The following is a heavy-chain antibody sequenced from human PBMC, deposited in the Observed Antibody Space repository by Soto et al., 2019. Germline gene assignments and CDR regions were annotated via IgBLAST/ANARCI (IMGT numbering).Heavy chain of an antibody. D-gene: IGHD1-26*01. CDR2: IYYSGST. V-gene: IGHV4-39*02. CDR1: GVSISSSSFH. Sequence: PSETLSLTCTVSGVSISSSSFHWGWIRQPPGKGLEWIGSIYYSGSTYYSPSLKSRITINPDTSKNQFSLQLNSVTPEDTAVYYCARETVGATSVAFDIWGQGTMVTVSS. CDR3: ARETVGATSVAFDI. J-gene: IGHJ3*02.